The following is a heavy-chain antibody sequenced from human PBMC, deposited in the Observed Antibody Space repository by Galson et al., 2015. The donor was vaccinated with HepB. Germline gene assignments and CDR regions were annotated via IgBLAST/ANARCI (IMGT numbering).Heavy chain of an antibody. D-gene: IGHD3-22*01. CDR2: ISAYNGNT. CDR1: GYTFTSYG. V-gene: IGHV1-18*04. J-gene: IGHJ3*02. CDR3: ARVGYYYDSSGYYKHDAFDI. Sequence: SVKVSCKASGYTFTSYGISWVRQAPGQGLEWMGWISAYNGNTNYAQKLQGRVTMTTDTSTSTAYMELRSLRSDDTAVYYCARVGYYYDSSGYYKHDAFDIWGQGTMVTVSS.